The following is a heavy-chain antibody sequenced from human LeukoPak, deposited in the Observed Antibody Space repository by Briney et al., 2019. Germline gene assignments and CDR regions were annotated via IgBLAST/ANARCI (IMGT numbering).Heavy chain of an antibody. J-gene: IGHJ4*02. CDR3: ASWPVDGGSGSKVDY. CDR2: IYHSGSI. D-gene: IGHD3-10*01. V-gene: IGHV4-4*02. CDR1: GASISSTKW. Sequence: SGTLSLTCAVSGASISSTKWWTWVRQPPGKGLEWIGEIYHSGSINYNPSLKSRVTISVDKSKNQFSLKVSSMTAADTAVYYCASWPVDGGSGSKVDYWGQGALVTVSS.